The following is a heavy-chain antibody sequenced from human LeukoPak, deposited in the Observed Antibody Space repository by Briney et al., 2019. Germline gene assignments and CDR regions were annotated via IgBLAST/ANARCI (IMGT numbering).Heavy chain of an antibody. CDR2: MHPSSGNT. J-gene: IGHJ6*03. CDR3: ARGSTYSDIWRHPGPLKYYYMDV. CDR1: GYTFTNFE. Sequence: ASVKVSCKASGYTFTNFEINWMRQAAGQGLELVGWMHPSSGNTGNVQKFQGRVTLTRDTSINTAFMELSGLRSEDTAVYYCARGSTYSDIWRHPGPLKYYYMDVLGEGSTVTVSS. V-gene: IGHV1-8*03. D-gene: IGHD3-3*01.